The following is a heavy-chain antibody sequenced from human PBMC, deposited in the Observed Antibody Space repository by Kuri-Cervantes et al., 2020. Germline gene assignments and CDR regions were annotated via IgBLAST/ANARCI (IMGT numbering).Heavy chain of an antibody. CDR1: GGSISSYY. CDR3: ARGPPASGYNYFDY. Sequence: SETLSLTCTVSGGSISSYYWSWIRQPAGKGLEWIGRIYTSGSTNYNPSLKSRVTMSVGTSKNQFSLKLSSVTAADTAVYYCARGPPASGYNYFDYWGQGTLVTVSS. V-gene: IGHV4-4*07. CDR2: IYTSGST. D-gene: IGHD3-3*01. J-gene: IGHJ4*02.